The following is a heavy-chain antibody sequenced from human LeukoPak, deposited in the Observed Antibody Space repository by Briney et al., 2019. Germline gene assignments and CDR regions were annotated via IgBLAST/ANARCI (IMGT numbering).Heavy chain of an antibody. CDR2: ISFDGSIE. Sequence: GRSLTLSCAASGFTFSSYGMHWVRQAPGEGLEWVSLISFDGSIEHYVDSVNRRFTISRDNSKNTLFLQMNSLRPEDTAVYYCAKDSDIAVAGSDDALDVWGQGTMVTVSS. CDR3: AKDSDIAVAGSDDALDV. J-gene: IGHJ3*01. V-gene: IGHV3-30*18. D-gene: IGHD6-19*01. CDR1: GFTFSSYG.